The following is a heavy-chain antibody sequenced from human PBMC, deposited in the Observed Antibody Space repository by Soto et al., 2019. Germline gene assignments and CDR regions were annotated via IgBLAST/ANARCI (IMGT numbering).Heavy chain of an antibody. V-gene: IGHV3-21*01. CDR2: ISSSSSYI. Sequence: GGSLRLSCGASGVTFSSYSMNWGRQALGKGLEWVSSISSSSSYIYYADSVKGRFTISRDNAKNSLYLQMNSLRAEDTAVYYCARPAHDYGESTLYCYFGLWRRGTLITVSS. D-gene: IGHD4-17*01. CDR3: ARPAHDYGESTLYCYFGL. J-gene: IGHJ2*01. CDR1: GVTFSSYS.